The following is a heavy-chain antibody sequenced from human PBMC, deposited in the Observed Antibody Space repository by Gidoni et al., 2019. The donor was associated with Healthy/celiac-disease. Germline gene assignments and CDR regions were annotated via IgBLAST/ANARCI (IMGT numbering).Heavy chain of an antibody. CDR3: ARGAVAGISFAEYFQH. V-gene: IGHV1-69*01. D-gene: IGHD6-19*01. Sequence: QVQLVQSGAEVKKPGSSVKVSCQASGGTFSSYAISWVRQAPGQGLEWMGGIIPNYGTANYAQKFQGRVTMTADESTSTADMELSSLRSEDTAVYYCARGAVAGISFAEYFQHWGQGTLVTVSS. CDR2: IIPNYGTA. J-gene: IGHJ1*01. CDR1: GGTFSSYA.